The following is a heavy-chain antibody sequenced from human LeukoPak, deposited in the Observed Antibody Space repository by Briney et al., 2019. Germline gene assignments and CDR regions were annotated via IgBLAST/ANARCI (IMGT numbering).Heavy chain of an antibody. V-gene: IGHV3-23*01. CDR3: AKLSIAGMYSSGWSHDY. Sequence: GGSLRLSCAASGFTFTSYAMTGVRQAPGKGLEGVSAISGSGGSTYYADSVKGRFTISRDFSKNTLYLQMNSRRAEDTAVYHCAKLSIAGMYSSGWSHDYWGQGTLVTVSS. J-gene: IGHJ4*02. D-gene: IGHD6-19*01. CDR2: ISGSGGST. CDR1: GFTFTSYA.